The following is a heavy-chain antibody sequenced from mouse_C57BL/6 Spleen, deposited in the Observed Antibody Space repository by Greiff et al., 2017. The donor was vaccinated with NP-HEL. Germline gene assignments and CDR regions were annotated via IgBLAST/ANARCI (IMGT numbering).Heavy chain of an antibody. J-gene: IGHJ4*01. CDR1: GYTFTSYW. Sequence: QVQLQQPGAELVMPGASVKLSCKASGYTFTSYWMHWVKQRPGQGLEWIGEIDPSDSYTNYNQKFKGKSTLTVDKSSITAYMQLSSLTSEDSAVYYCAKRLLRDYAMDYWGQGTSVTVSS. D-gene: IGHD1-1*01. V-gene: IGHV1-69*01. CDR2: IDPSDSYT. CDR3: AKRLLRDYAMDY.